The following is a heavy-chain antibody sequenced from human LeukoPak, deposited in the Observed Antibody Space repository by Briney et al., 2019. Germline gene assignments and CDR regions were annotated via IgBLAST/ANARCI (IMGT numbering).Heavy chain of an antibody. J-gene: IGHJ4*02. D-gene: IGHD5-18*01. CDR1: EDTFTSYY. Sequence: ASVKVSCKASEDTFTSYYMHWVRQAPGQGLEWMGIINPSGGSTSYAQKFQDTVTMTRDMSTSTVYMELSSLRSEDTAVYYCARGRLAIQLWSQKYYFDYWGQGTLVTVSS. CDR2: INPSGGST. V-gene: IGHV1-46*01. CDR3: ARGRLAIQLWSQKYYFDY.